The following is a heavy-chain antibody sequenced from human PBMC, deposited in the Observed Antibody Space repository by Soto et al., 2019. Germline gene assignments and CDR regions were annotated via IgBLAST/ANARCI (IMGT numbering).Heavy chain of an antibody. Sequence: ASVKVSCKASGYTFTDLYMYWVRQAPGQGLEWMGWINPNSGGTNYAQKFQGRVTMTRDTSISTAYMELTRLRYDDTAMYYCARDRGYQLLSSYYYYGLDVWGQGTTVTVSS. CDR2: INPNSGGT. CDR3: ARDRGYQLLSSYYYYGLDV. D-gene: IGHD2-2*01. V-gene: IGHV1-2*02. CDR1: GYTFTDLY. J-gene: IGHJ6*02.